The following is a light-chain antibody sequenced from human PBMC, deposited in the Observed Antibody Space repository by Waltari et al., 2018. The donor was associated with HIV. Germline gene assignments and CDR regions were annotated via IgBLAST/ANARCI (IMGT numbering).Light chain of an antibody. CDR1: QNVSSY. V-gene: IGKV3-11*01. J-gene: IGKJ2*03. CDR2: GAS. Sequence: ETVLTQSPATLSLSPGERATLSCRASQNVSSYLAWYQQKPGHAPRHLIYGASNRTTGTPARFSGSGSGTDCTLTINSLEPEDFAVYYCQRRSNWPQRYSFGQGTKLEIK. CDR3: QRRSNWPQRYS.